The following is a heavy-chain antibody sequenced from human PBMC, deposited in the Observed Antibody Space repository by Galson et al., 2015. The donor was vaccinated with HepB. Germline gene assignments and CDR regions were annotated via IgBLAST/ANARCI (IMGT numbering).Heavy chain of an antibody. Sequence: SVKVSCKVSGYTLTELSMHWVRQAPGKGLEWMGGFDPEDGETIYAQKFQGRVTMTEDKSTDTAYMELSSLRSEDTAVYYCATGRYCSSTSCYQRHDAFDIWGQGTMVTVSS. D-gene: IGHD2-2*01. CDR2: FDPEDGET. CDR3: ATGRYCSSTSCYQRHDAFDI. J-gene: IGHJ3*02. CDR1: GYTLTELS. V-gene: IGHV1-24*01.